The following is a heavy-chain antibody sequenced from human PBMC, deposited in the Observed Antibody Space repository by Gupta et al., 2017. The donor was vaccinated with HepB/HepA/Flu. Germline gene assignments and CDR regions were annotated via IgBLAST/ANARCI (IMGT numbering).Heavy chain of an antibody. CDR2: YSGST. Sequence: YSGSTNYNPSLKSRVTISVDTSKNQFSLKLSSVTAADTAVYYCARGVGSSVVPAAEDWYFDLWGRGTLVTVSS. D-gene: IGHD2-2*01. J-gene: IGHJ2*01. CDR3: ARGVGSSVVPAAEDWYFDL. V-gene: IGHV4-59*09.